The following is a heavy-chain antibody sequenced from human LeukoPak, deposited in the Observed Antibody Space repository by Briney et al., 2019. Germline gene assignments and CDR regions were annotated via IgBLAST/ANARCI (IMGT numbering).Heavy chain of an antibody. V-gene: IGHV3-7*01. CDR1: GFTFSSYW. J-gene: IGHJ3*02. D-gene: IGHD3-22*01. CDR2: IKQDGSEK. Sequence: GGSLRLSCAASGFTFSSYWMSWVRQAPGKGLEWVANIKQDGSEKYYVDSVKGRFTISRDNAKNSLYLQMNSLRAEDTAVYYCARDAGYYPLDAFDIWGQGTMVTVSS. CDR3: ARDAGYYPLDAFDI.